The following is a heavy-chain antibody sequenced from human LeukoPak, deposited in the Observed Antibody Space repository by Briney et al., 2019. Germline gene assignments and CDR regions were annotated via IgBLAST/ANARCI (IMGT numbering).Heavy chain of an antibody. V-gene: IGHV1-46*01. Sequence: ASVKVSCKASGYTFTSYYMHWVRQAPGQGLEWMGIINPSGGSTSYAQKFQGRVTMTRDTSTSTVYMELSSLRSEDTAVYCCARVSGGDCYSYWGQGTLVTVSS. CDR3: ARVSGGDCYSY. CDR2: INPSGGST. J-gene: IGHJ4*02. CDR1: GYTFTSYY. D-gene: IGHD2-21*02.